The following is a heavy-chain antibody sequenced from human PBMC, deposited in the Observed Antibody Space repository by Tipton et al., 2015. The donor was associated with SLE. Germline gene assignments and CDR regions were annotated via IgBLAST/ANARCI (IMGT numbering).Heavy chain of an antibody. CDR3: ARADIAVAGTFDY. V-gene: IGHV4-59*12. CDR2: IYYSGST. J-gene: IGHJ4*02. D-gene: IGHD6-19*01. CDR1: GGSISSYY. Sequence: TLSLTCTVSGGSISSYYWSWIRQPPGKGLEWIGYIYYSGSTNYNPSLKSRVTISVDKSKNQFSLKLRSVTAADTAVYYCARADIAVAGTFDYWGQGTLVTVSS.